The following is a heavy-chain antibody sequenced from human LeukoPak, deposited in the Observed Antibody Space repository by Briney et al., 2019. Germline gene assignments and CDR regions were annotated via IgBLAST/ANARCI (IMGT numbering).Heavy chain of an antibody. CDR3: AKEIAASDY. D-gene: IGHD2-15*01. J-gene: IGHJ4*02. CDR2: ISGSGGSR. Sequence: PGGSLRLSCAASGFTFSSYSMSWVRQAPGKGLEWVSGISGSGGSRYYADSVKGRFTISRDNSKNTLYLQMNSLKAEDTAVYYCAKEIAASDYWGQGTLVTVSS. V-gene: IGHV3-23*01. CDR1: GFTFSSYS.